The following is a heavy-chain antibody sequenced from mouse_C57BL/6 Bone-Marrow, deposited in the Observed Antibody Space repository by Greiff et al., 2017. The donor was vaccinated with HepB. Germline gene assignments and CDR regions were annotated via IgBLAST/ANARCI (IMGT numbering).Heavy chain of an antibody. CDR3: ARRAA. J-gene: IGHJ3*01. CDR2: IDPSDSYT. D-gene: IGHD6-1*01. Sequence: VQLQQSGAELVRPGTSVKLSCKASGYTFTSYWMQWVKQRPGQGLEWIGEIDPSDSYTNYNQKFKGKATLTVDTSSSTAYMQLSSLTSEDSAVYYCARRAAWGQGTLVTVSA. CDR1: GYTFTSYW. V-gene: IGHV1-50*01.